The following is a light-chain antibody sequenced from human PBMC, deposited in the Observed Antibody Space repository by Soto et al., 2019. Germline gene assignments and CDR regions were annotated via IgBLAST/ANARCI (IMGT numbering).Light chain of an antibody. CDR1: ASNIESNT. CDR2: SND. Sequence: QSVLTQPPSASATPGQRVTISCSGGASNIESNTVTWYKQLPGTAPKLVIYSNDDRPSGVPARFSGSRSGTSASLAISGLQSDDAADHFCAAWDDRLNGYVLGGGTKVTVL. V-gene: IGLV1-44*01. J-gene: IGLJ1*01. CDR3: AAWDDRLNGYV.